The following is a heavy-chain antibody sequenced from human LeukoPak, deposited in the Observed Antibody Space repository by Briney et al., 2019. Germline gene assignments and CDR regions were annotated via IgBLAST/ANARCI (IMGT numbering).Heavy chain of an antibody. V-gene: IGHV1-2*02. CDR1: GYTFTGNY. CDR2: INPNSGDT. Sequence: ASVKVSCKASGYTFTGNYLHWVRQAPGQGLEWMGWINPNSGDTKYARKFQGRVTMTRDTSVSTAHMQLSRMRYDDTAVYYCARGGGRTSSAFDPWGQGTLVTVSP. D-gene: IGHD2-2*01. CDR3: ARGGGRTSSAFDP. J-gene: IGHJ5*02.